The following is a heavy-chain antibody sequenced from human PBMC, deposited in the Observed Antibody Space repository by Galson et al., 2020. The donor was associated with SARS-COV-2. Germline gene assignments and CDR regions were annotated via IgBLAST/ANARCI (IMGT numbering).Heavy chain of an antibody. V-gene: IGHV4-59*01. CDR1: GGSISSYY. D-gene: IGHD3-22*01. J-gene: IGHJ6*02. CDR2: IYYSGST. CDR3: ASYYYDSSGHSYGMDV. Sequence: SETLSLTCTVSGGSISSYYWSWIRQPPGKGLEWIGYIYYSGSTNYNPSLKSRVTISVDTSKNQFSLKLSSVTAADTAVYYCASYYYDSSGHSYGMDVWGQGTTVTVSS.